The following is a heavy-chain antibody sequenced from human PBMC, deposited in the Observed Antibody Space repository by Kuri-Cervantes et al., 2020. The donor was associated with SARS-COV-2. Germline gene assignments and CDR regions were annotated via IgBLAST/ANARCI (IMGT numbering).Heavy chain of an antibody. CDR1: GFTFSSYS. V-gene: IGHV3-48*02. CDR2: ISSSSSTI. D-gene: IGHD6-13*01. J-gene: IGHJ4*02. CDR3: ARAISSWFDY. Sequence: GESLKISCAASGFTFSSYSMNWGRQAPGKGLGWVSYISSSSSTIYYADSVKGRFTISRDNAKNSLYLQMNSLGDEDTAVYYCARAISSWFDYWGQGTLVTVSS.